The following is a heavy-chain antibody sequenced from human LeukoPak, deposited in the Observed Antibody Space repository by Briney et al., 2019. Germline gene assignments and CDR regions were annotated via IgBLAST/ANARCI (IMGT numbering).Heavy chain of an antibody. CDR1: GGSISSSSYY. CDR3: ARTGPGTKQQNFDY. Sequence: MASETLSPTCTVSGGSISSSSYYWGWIRQPPGKGLEWIGSIYYSGSTYYNPSLKSRVTISVDTSKNQFSPKLSSVTAADTAVYYCARTGPGTKQQNFDYWGQGTLVTVSS. J-gene: IGHJ4*02. V-gene: IGHV4-39*01. CDR2: IYYSGST. D-gene: IGHD1-14*01.